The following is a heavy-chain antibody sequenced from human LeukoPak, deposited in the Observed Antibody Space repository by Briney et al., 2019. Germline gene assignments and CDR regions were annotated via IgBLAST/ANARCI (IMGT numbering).Heavy chain of an antibody. Sequence: GRSLRLSCAASGFTFSSYAMHWVRQAPGKGLEWVAAISYDGSNKYYADSVKGRFTISRDNSKNTLYLQMNSLRAEDTAVYYCARDQPRDAFDIWGQGTMVTVSS. CDR3: ARDQPRDAFDI. CDR1: GFTFSSYA. V-gene: IGHV3-30-3*01. CDR2: ISYDGSNK. J-gene: IGHJ3*02.